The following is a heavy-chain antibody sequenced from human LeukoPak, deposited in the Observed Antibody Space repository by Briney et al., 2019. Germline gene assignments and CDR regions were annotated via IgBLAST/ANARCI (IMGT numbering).Heavy chain of an antibody. Sequence: PSETLSLTCTVSGGSISSYYWSWIRQPPGKGLEWIGYIYYSGGTNYNPSLKSRVTISVDTSKNQFSLKLSSVTAADTAVYYCARDSVVGDYYYYMDVWGKGTTVTVSS. D-gene: IGHD6-19*01. CDR1: GGSISSYY. CDR3: ARDSVVGDYYYYMDV. J-gene: IGHJ6*03. CDR2: IYYSGGT. V-gene: IGHV4-59*01.